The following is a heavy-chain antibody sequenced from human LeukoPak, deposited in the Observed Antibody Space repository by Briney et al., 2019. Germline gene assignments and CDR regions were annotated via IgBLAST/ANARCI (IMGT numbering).Heavy chain of an antibody. CDR3: AKDKGYSGSLGAFDI. V-gene: IGHV3-23*01. CDR1: GFTFNNYA. Sequence: GGSLRLSCAASGFTFNNYAMNWVRQAPGKGLEWVSAISVSGGSTYYADSVKGRYTISRDNSKNTLYLRMNSLRAEDTAVYYCAKDKGYSGSLGAFDIWGQGTMVTVSS. CDR2: ISVSGGST. D-gene: IGHD1-26*01. J-gene: IGHJ3*02.